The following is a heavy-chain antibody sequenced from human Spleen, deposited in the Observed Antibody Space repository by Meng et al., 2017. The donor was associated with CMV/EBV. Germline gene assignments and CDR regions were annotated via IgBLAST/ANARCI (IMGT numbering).Heavy chain of an antibody. Sequence: SGYTFTSYYMHWVRQATGQGLEWMGWMNPNSGNTGYAQKLQGRVTMTRNTSISTAYMEVSSLRSEDTAVYYCARGGQRLRLGEYFDYWAQGTLVTVSS. J-gene: IGHJ4*02. CDR3: ARGGQRLRLGEYFDY. V-gene: IGHV1-8*02. D-gene: IGHD3-16*01. CDR2: MNPNSGNT. CDR1: GYTFTSYY.